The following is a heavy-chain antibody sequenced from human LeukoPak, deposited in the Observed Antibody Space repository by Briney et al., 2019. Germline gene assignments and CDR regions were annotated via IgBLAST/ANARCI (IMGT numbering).Heavy chain of an antibody. V-gene: IGHV1-69*13. CDR1: GYTFTSYY. CDR2: IIPIFGTA. Sequence: ASVKVSCKASGYTFTSYYMHWVRQAPGQGLEWMGGIIPIFGTANYAQKFQGRVTITADESTSTAYMELSSLRSEDTAVYYCASLIGSIFGVAHYYYGMDVWGQGTTVTVSS. J-gene: IGHJ6*02. CDR3: ASLIGSIFGVAHYYYGMDV. D-gene: IGHD3-3*01.